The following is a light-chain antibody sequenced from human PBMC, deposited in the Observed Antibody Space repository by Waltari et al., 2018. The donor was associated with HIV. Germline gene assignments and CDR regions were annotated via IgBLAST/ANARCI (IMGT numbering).Light chain of an antibody. J-gene: IGLJ2*01. CDR1: NSDVGAYNY. CDR3: CSFTQSHTAV. CDR2: DVY. Sequence: QSALTQPRPVSGSPGQSVTIPCTGTNSDVGAYNYVGWYQQYPGKAPKLLIYDVYKRPSGVPDRFSGSKSGNTASLTISGLQAEDEADYHCCSFTQSHTAVFGGGTKLTVL. V-gene: IGLV2-11*01.